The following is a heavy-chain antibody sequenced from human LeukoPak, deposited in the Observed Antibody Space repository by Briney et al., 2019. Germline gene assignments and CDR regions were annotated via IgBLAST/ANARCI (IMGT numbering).Heavy chain of an antibody. CDR1: GYTFTSYG. J-gene: IGHJ6*02. D-gene: IGHD2-2*02. CDR2: INTNTGNP. V-gene: IGHV7-4-1*02. CDR3: ARVKGYCSSTSCYTGGDYYYGMDV. Sequence: ASVKVSCKASGYTFTSYGISWVRQAPGQGLEWMGWINTNTGNPTYAQGFTGRFVFSLDTSVSTAYLQISSLKAEDTAVYYCARVKGYCSSTSCYTGGDYYYGMDVWGQGTTVTVSS.